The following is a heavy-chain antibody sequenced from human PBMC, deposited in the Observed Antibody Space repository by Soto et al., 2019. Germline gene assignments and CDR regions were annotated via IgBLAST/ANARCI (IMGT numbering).Heavy chain of an antibody. CDR1: GGTFSSYT. Sequence: QVQLVQSGAEVKKPGSSVKVSCKASGGTFSSYTISWVRQAPGQGLEWMGRIIPILGIANYAQKFQGRVTITADKPTAPAERELTSLRSEETAVYFCARPTPPRSGNDAFDIWGQGTMVTVSS. CDR3: ARPTPPRSGNDAFDI. D-gene: IGHD2-15*01. J-gene: IGHJ3*02. CDR2: IIPILGIA. V-gene: IGHV1-69*02.